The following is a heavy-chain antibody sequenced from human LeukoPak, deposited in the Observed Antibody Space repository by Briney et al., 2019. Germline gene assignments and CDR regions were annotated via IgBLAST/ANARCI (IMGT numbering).Heavy chain of an antibody. CDR3: ARRTSCAFAI. J-gene: IGHJ3*02. V-gene: IGHV3-48*03. CDR2: ISSSGSDK. Sequence: PGGSLRLSCAASGFPFSDHEMNWVRQAPGKGLEWVSYISSSGSDKYYPDSVKGRFTISRDNAKNSLYLQMNSLRAEDTAVYYCARRTSCAFAIWGQGTKVTVSS. CDR1: GFPFSDHE.